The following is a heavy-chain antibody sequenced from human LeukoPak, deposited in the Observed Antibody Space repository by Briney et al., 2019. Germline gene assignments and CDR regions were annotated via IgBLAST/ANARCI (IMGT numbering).Heavy chain of an antibody. V-gene: IGHV3-30*02. CDR1: GFTFSSYG. J-gene: IGHJ6*03. CDR3: AKDRTNAYDSSASYYYYYYMDV. Sequence: GGSLRLSCAASGFTFSSYGMHWVRQAPGKGLYWVAFIRSDGSNKYYADSVKGRFTISRDNSKNTLYLQMNSLRAEATAVFYCAKDRTNAYDSSASYYYYYYMDVWGKGTTVTISS. D-gene: IGHD3-22*01. CDR2: IRSDGSNK.